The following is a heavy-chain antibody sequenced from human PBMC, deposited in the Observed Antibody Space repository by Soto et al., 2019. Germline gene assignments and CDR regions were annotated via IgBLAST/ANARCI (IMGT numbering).Heavy chain of an antibody. Sequence: SETLSLTCTVPGRSISSYYWSWIRQPPGKGLEWIGYIYYSGSTKYNPSLKSRVTISVDTSKNQFSLKLTSMTAADTAVYYCARVQASINWFDPWGQGTLVTVS. J-gene: IGHJ5*02. D-gene: IGHD2-21*01. V-gene: IGHV4-59*08. CDR2: IYYSGST. CDR1: GRSISSYY. CDR3: ARVQASINWFDP.